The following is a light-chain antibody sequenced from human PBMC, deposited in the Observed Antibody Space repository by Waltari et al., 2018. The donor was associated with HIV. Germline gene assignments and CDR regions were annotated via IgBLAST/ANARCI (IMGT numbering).Light chain of an antibody. J-gene: IGLJ2*01. CDR2: DNK. V-gene: IGLV1-51*01. CDR3: GTWDSGLSVVV. Sequence: QSVLTQPPSVSAAPGQTVTITCSGTSSNIGNNYVSWYQHLPGTAPQLLIYDNKKRPAGIPVRFSASKSGTSATLDITGLQTGDEADYYCGTWDSGLSVVVFGEGTKLTVL. CDR1: SSNIGNNY.